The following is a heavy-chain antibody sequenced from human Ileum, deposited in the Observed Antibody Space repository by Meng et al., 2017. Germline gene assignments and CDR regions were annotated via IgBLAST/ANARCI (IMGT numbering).Heavy chain of an antibody. Sequence: QVQLQVSGPGLVKPSETLSLTCTVSGGSISGSYWSWIRQFPGKGLEWIGYTYYSGTTNYNPSLRGRVTMSVDKSRAQFSLKLTSVTAADTAIYYCARGKAIPDFWGQGTLVTVSS. D-gene: IGHD2-2*02. CDR3: ARGKAIPDF. J-gene: IGHJ4*02. V-gene: IGHV4-59*08. CDR2: TYYSGTT. CDR1: GGSISGSY.